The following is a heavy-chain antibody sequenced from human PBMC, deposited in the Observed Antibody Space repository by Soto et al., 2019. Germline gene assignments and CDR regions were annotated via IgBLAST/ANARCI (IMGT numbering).Heavy chain of an antibody. J-gene: IGHJ5*02. D-gene: IGHD6-13*01. CDR3: ARDYASPAASDWFDP. CDR1: GGSISSYY. CDR2: IYTSGST. V-gene: IGHV4-4*07. Sequence: ETLSLTCTVSGGSISSYYWSWIRQPAGKGLEWIGRIYTSGSTNYNPSLKSRVTMSVDTSKNQFSLKLSSVTAADTAVYYCARDYASPAASDWFDPWGQGTLVTVSS.